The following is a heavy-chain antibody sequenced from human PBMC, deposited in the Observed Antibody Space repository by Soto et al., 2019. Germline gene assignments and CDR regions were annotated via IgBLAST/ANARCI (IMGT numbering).Heavy chain of an antibody. V-gene: IGHV3-23*01. D-gene: IGHD4-4*01. CDR2: ISGSGGST. Sequence: GGSLRLSCAASGFTFSSYAMSWVRQAPGKGLEWVSAISGSGGSTYYADSVKGRFTISRDNSKNTLYLQMNSLRAEDTAVYYCAKDLRAHNDYSNDIWGIPLDPKSGYFQHWGQGTLVTVSS. CDR1: GFTFSSYA. CDR3: AKDLRAHNDYSNDIWGIPLDPKSGYFQH. J-gene: IGHJ1*01.